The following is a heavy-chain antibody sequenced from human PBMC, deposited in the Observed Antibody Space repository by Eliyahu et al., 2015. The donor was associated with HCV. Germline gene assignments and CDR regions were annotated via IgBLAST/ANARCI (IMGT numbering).Heavy chain of an antibody. CDR1: GFTFSTXW. D-gene: IGHD1-20*01. J-gene: IGHJ4*02. V-gene: IGHV3-74*01. Sequence: EVQLVESGGDLVQPGGSLRLSCAASGFTFSTXWMHWVRQAPGEGLVWVSRTXEDGSTTNYAXSVKGRFTISRDNAKNTLYLQMNSLRAEDTAVYYCARDLSGRSDHWGQGTLVTVSS. CDR2: TXEDGSTT. CDR3: ARDLSGRSDH.